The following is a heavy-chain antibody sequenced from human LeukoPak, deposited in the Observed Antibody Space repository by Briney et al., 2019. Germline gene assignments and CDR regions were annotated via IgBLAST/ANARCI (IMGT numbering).Heavy chain of an antibody. V-gene: IGHV3-7*01. Sequence: AGGSLRLSCGASGFSFSTYWMDWVRQAPGTGLEWVASIKEDGSRADYVDSVRGRFTVSRDNTKNSLYLQMNSLRVDDTAVYYCASDRAYSQFDYWGQGALVTVSS. D-gene: IGHD2-15*01. CDR1: GFSFSTYW. CDR2: IKEDGSRA. J-gene: IGHJ4*02. CDR3: ASDRAYSQFDY.